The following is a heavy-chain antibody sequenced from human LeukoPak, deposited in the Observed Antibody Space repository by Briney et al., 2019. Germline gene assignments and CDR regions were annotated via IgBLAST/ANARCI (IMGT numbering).Heavy chain of an antibody. CDR2: INSDGSST. V-gene: IGHV3-74*01. Sequence: PGGSLRLSCAASGFTFSNYWMHWVRQAPGKGLVWVSLINSDGSSTIYADSVKGRFTISRDNAKNTLYLQMNSLRAEDMALYYCAKGYSSGTHTQVDYWGQGTLVTVSS. J-gene: IGHJ4*02. D-gene: IGHD6-19*01. CDR1: GFTFSNYW. CDR3: AKGYSSGTHTQVDY.